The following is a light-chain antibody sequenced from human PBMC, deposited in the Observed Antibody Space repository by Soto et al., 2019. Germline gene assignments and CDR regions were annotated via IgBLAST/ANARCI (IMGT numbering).Light chain of an antibody. Sequence: DVQMTHSPSSLSASVGDRVTITCRASQSIKKSLNWYQQKPGKAPKLLIFAASNLQSGVPSRFSGSGYGTDFTLTISSLQAEDFATYYCKENYINPPWTFGHGPRWISN. CDR2: AAS. CDR1: QSIKKS. CDR3: KENYINPPWT. V-gene: IGKV1-39*01. J-gene: IGKJ1*01.